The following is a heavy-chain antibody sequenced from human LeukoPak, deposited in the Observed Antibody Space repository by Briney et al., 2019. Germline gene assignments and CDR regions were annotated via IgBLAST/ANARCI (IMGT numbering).Heavy chain of an antibody. CDR3: ARLTSGREDDAFDI. CDR2: IYYSGST. Sequence: SETLSLTCTVSGGSISSSTYYWGWIRQPPGKGLEWIGSIYYSGSTYYNPSLKSRVTISVDTTNNQFSLKLSSVTAADTTVYYCARLTSGREDDAFDIWGQGTMVTVSS. J-gene: IGHJ3*02. D-gene: IGHD6-19*01. CDR1: GGSISSSTYY. V-gene: IGHV4-39*07.